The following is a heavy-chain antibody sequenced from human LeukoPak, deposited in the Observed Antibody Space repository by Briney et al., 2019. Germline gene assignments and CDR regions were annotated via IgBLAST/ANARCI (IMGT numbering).Heavy chain of an antibody. CDR3: ARGALFGYSSSWYLGAFDI. CDR2: IIPIFGTA. CDR1: GGTFSSYA. J-gene: IGHJ3*02. Sequence: PVKVSCKASGGTFSSYAISWVRQAPGQGLEWMGGIIPIFGTANSAQKFPGRVTITTDESTSTAYMELSSLRAEDTAVYYCARGALFGYSSSWYLGAFDIWGQGTMVTVSS. D-gene: IGHD6-13*01. V-gene: IGHV1-69*05.